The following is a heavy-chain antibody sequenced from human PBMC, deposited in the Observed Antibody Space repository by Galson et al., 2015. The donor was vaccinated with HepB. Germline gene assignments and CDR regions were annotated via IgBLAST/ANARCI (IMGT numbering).Heavy chain of an antibody. CDR2: IGSTSGNT. D-gene: IGHD2/OR15-2a*01. Sequence: SLRLSCAASGFIFSKYAMNWVRQAPGKGLEWVSGIGSTSGNTHYADSVKGRFTVSRDSSKITLYLQMNNLRAEDTAIYYCAKDRGNNGIHDAFDIWGQGTVLTVSS. J-gene: IGHJ3*02. V-gene: IGHV3-23*01. CDR1: GFIFSKYA. CDR3: AKDRGNNGIHDAFDI.